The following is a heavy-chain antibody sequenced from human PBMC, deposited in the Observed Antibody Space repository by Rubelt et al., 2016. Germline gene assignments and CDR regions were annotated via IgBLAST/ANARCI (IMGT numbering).Heavy chain of an antibody. V-gene: IGHV3-33*06. D-gene: IGHD3-22*01. CDR2: IWYDGSNK. CDR3: AKAGVAYSSGQAYFDY. J-gene: IGHJ4*02. CDR1: GFTFSSYG. Sequence: LEGGGGVVQPGRSLRLSCAASGFTFSSYGMHWVRQAPGKGLEWVAVIWYDGSNKYYADSVKGRFTISRDNSKNTLYLQMNSLRAEDTAVYYCAKAGVAYSSGQAYFDYWGQGTLVTVSS.